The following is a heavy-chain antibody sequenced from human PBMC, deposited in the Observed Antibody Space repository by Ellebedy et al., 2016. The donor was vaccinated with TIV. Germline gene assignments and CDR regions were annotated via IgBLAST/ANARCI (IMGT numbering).Heavy chain of an antibody. J-gene: IGHJ4*02. CDR3: ARVERYYFDY. V-gene: IGHV4-30-2*05. CDR1: GGSISSGGYS. D-gene: IGHD1-1*01. Sequence: SETLSLXCAVSGGSISSGGYSWSWIRQPPGKGLEWIGYIYHSGSTYYNPSLKSRVTISVDTSKNQFSLKLSSVTAADTAVYYCARVERYYFDYWGQGTLVTVSS. CDR2: IYHSGST.